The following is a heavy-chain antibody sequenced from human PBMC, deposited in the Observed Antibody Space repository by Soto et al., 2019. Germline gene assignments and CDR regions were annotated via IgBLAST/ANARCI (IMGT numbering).Heavy chain of an antibody. Sequence: SVKSSCKASGGTFTYHTVSWVRQSPGQGLEWMGGIIPLSNITTYAQKFQGRVTITADESTSTAYLELRSLTSDDTAVYFCARDRCSSTSCYRWFGPCGQRTLVTACS. J-gene: IGHJ5*02. D-gene: IGHD2-2*02. CDR2: IIPLSNIT. CDR3: ARDRCSSTSCYRWFGP. CDR1: GGTFTYHT. V-gene: IGHV1-69*13.